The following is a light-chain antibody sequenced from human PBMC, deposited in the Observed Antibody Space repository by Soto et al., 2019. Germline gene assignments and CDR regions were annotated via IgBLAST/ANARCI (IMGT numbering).Light chain of an antibody. Sequence: IVMTQSPATLSVSPGERATLSCRASQNIYSNIAWYQQRPGQAPGLLIYRASTRAPGVPARFSGSGSGTEFTLTISSLQSEDFAVYSCLQYHNLWAFGRGTQVEIK. CDR3: LQYHNLWA. J-gene: IGKJ4*02. CDR1: QNIYSN. V-gene: IGKV3-15*01. CDR2: RAS.